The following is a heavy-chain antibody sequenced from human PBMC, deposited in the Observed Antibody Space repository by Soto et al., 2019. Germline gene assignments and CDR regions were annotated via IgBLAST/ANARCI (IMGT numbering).Heavy chain of an antibody. CDR3: ARDSKDGYYYYYGMDV. V-gene: IGHV4-31*03. J-gene: IGHJ6*02. Sequence: PSETLSLTCTVSGGSISSGGYYWSWIRQHPGKGLEWIGYIYYSGSTYYNPSLKSRVTISVDTSKNQFSLKLSSVTAADTAVYYCARDSKDGYYYYYGMDVWGQGTTVTVSS. CDR2: IYYSGST. CDR1: GGSISSGGYY.